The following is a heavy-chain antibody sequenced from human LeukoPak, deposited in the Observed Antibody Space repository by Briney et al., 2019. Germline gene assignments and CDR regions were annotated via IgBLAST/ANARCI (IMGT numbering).Heavy chain of an antibody. CDR2: TYYRSKWYN. Sequence: SQTLSLTCAISGDSVSSNSVAWSWIRQSPSRGLEWLGRTYYRSKWYNDYALSVKSRITINPDTSENQFSLQLNSVTPEDTAVYYCARWLHDGSGFDIWAQGTMVTVSS. V-gene: IGHV6-1*01. CDR1: GDSVSSNSVA. J-gene: IGHJ3*02. CDR3: ARWLHDGSGFDI. D-gene: IGHD3-22*01.